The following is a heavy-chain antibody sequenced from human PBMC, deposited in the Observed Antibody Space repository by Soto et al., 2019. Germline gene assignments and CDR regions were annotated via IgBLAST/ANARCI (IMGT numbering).Heavy chain of an antibody. D-gene: IGHD3-10*01. V-gene: IGHV3-30*04. CDR2: ISRDGTNK. Sequence: LRLSCAASGFTFSRYAIHWVRQAPGKGLEWVAVISRDGTNKCYVDSVKGRFTISRDNSRNTLYLQMNSLRHEDAAVYYCARSRSGAVADSFDFWGQGTLVTVSS. CDR3: ARSRSGAVADSFDF. J-gene: IGHJ4*02. CDR1: GFTFSRYA.